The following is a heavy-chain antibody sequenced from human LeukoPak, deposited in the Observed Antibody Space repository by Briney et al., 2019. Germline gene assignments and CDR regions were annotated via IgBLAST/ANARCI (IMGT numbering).Heavy chain of an antibody. CDR3: ASTRYSGYDYSFAVDI. CDR1: GFTFSRYE. D-gene: IGHD5-12*01. V-gene: IGHV3-48*03. CDR2: ISSSGSTI. J-gene: IGHJ3*02. Sequence: GRSLRLSCAASGFTFSRYEMNWVRQAPGKGLEWVSYISSSGSTIYYADSVKGRFTISRDNAKNSLYLQMNRLRAEDTAVYYCASTRYSGYDYSFAVDIWGQGAMVTASS.